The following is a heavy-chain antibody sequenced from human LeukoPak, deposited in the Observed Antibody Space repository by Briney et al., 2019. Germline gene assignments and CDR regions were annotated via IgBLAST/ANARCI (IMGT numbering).Heavy chain of an antibody. CDR2: VYHSGVT. V-gene: IGHV4-59*01. CDR1: GASISSYY. D-gene: IGHD6-13*01. CDR3: ASGPYPAAGTDHQFDY. Sequence: SETLSLTCTVSGASISSYYWSWIRQPPGKGLEWIGYVYHSGVTHYNPSLKSRVTISVDTSKNQFSLKLTSVTAADTAVYYCASGPYPAAGTDHQFDYWGQGTLVTVFS. J-gene: IGHJ4*02.